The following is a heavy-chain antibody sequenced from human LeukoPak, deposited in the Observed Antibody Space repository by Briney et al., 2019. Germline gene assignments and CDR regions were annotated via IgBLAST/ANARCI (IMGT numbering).Heavy chain of an antibody. Sequence: GGSLRLSCAASGFTFSSYEMNWVRQAPGKGLEWVSYISSSGSTIYYADSVKGRFTISRDNAKNSLYLQMSSLRAEDTAVYYCARDLHTAMVHWGQGTLVTVSS. CDR2: ISSSGSTI. CDR1: GFTFSSYE. CDR3: ARDLHTAMVH. V-gene: IGHV3-48*03. J-gene: IGHJ4*02. D-gene: IGHD5-18*01.